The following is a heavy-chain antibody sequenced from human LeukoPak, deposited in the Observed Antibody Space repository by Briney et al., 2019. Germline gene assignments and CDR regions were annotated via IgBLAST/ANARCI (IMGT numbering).Heavy chain of an antibody. V-gene: IGHV4-59*01. D-gene: IGHD6-19*01. CDR2: IYYSGST. CDR1: GGSISSYY. CDR3: ARLTYSSGWTFYYYYYMDV. Sequence: SETLSLTCTVSGGSISSYYWSWIRQPPGKGLEWIGYIYYSGSTNYNPSLKSRVTISVDASKNQFSLKLSSVTAADTAVYYCARLTYSSGWTFYYYYYMDVWGKGTTVTISS. J-gene: IGHJ6*03.